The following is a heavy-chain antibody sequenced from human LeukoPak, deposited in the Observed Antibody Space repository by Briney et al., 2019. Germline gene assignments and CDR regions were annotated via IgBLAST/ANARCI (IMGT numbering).Heavy chain of an antibody. CDR2: IYPGDSDT. CDR1: GYSFTSYW. D-gene: IGHD2-2*01. Sequence: GESPKISCKGSGYSFTSYWIGWVRQMPGKGLEWMGIIYPGDSDTRYSPSFQGQVTISADKSISTAYLQWSSLKASDTAMYYCARSEVGYCSSTSCSLFDYWGQGTLVTVSS. CDR3: ARSEVGYCSSTSCSLFDY. V-gene: IGHV5-51*01. J-gene: IGHJ4*02.